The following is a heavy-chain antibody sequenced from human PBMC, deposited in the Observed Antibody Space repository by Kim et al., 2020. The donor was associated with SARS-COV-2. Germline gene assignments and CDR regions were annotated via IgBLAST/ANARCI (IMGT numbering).Heavy chain of an antibody. J-gene: IGHJ6*02. CDR3: ARWLGPSSGWKREYFYYGVDV. V-gene: IGHV3-21*01. CDR1: GFTFSSYS. Sequence: GGSLRLSCAASGFTFSSYSMNWVRQAPGKGLEWVSSISSSRTYIYYADSVKGRFTISRDNAKNSLYLQMNRLRAEDTAVYYCARWLGPSSGWKREYFYYGVDVWGQGTTVTVSS. D-gene: IGHD6-19*01. CDR2: ISSSRTYI.